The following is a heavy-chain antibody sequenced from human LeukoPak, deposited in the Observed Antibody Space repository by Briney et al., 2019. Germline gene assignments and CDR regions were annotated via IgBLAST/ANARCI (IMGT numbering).Heavy chain of an antibody. V-gene: IGHV3-23*01. Sequence: GGSLRLSCAASGFTFSSYGMSWVRQAPGKGLEWVSAISGSGGSTYYADSVKGRFTISRDNSKNTLYLQMNSLRAEDTAVYYCAKDGGYSYGYPSNFDYWGQGTLVTVSS. J-gene: IGHJ4*02. CDR1: GFTFSSYG. CDR3: AKDGGYSYGYPSNFDY. CDR2: ISGSGGST. D-gene: IGHD5-18*01.